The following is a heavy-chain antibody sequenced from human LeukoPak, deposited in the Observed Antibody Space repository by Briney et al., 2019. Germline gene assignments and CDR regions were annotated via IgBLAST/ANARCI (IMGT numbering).Heavy chain of an antibody. D-gene: IGHD3-22*01. CDR3: ARGPPRDIGTSGFYYNY. Sequence: PSETLSLTCAIYGGSLSDYYWSWVRQPPGKGLEWIGEINHSGSTNYNPSLTSRVTMSVDTSKNQFSLKLSSVTAADTAVYYCARGPPRDIGTSGFYYNYWGQGTRVTVSS. CDR1: GGSLSDYY. J-gene: IGHJ4*02. CDR2: INHSGST. V-gene: IGHV4-34*01.